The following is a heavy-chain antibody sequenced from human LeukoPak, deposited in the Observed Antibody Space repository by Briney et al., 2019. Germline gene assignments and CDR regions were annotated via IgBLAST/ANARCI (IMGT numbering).Heavy chain of an antibody. Sequence: GGSLRLSCAASGFTFSDYYMSWIRQAPGKGLVWVSRVNSDGTGTTYADSVEGRFTISRDNAKNTVYLQMHSLRAEDTAIYYCIRTLIVATSPYMDVWGKGTTVTVSS. CDR3: IRTLIVATSPYMDV. CDR2: VNSDGTGT. V-gene: IGHV3-74*01. J-gene: IGHJ6*03. D-gene: IGHD5-12*01. CDR1: GFTFSDYY.